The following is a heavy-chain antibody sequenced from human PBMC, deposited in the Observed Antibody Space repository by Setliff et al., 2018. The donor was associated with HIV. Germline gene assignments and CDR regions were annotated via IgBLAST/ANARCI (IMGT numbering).Heavy chain of an antibody. D-gene: IGHD3-10*01. V-gene: IGHV4-34*01. J-gene: IGHJ5*02. Sequence: PSETLSLTCAVYGGSFSGYYWSWIRQPSGKGLEWIGEINHSGSTNYNPSLKSRVTISVDTSKNQFSLKLSSVTAADTAVYYCARYYGSGSYYPWGQGTLVTVSS. CDR1: GGSFSGYY. CDR2: INHSGST. CDR3: ARYYGSGSYYP.